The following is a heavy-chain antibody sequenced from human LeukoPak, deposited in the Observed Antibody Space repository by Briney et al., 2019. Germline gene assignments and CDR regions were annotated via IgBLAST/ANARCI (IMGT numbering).Heavy chain of an antibody. V-gene: IGHV4-59*01. CDR3: AADRSGYANWFDP. CDR1: GGSISSYY. D-gene: IGHD3-22*01. J-gene: IGHJ5*02. CDR2: IYYSGST. Sequence: SETLSLTCTVSGGSISSYYWSWIRQPPGKGLEWIGYIYYSGSTNYNPSLKSRVTISVDTSKNQFSLKLSSVTAADTAVYYCAADRSGYANWFDPWGQGTLVTVSS.